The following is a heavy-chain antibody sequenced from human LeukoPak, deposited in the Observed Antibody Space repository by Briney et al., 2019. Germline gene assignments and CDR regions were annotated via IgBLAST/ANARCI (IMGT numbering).Heavy chain of an antibody. J-gene: IGHJ6*02. CDR1: GYTFTSYG. Sequence: ASVKVSCKASGYTFTSYGISWVRQAPGQGLEWMGWISAYNGNTNYAQKLQGRVTMTTDTSTSTAYMELRSLRSDDTAVYYCARDRPPRVGATRTPHYYYGMDVWGQGTTVTVSS. D-gene: IGHD1-26*01. CDR3: ARDRPPRVGATRTPHYYYGMDV. CDR2: ISAYNGNT. V-gene: IGHV1-18*01.